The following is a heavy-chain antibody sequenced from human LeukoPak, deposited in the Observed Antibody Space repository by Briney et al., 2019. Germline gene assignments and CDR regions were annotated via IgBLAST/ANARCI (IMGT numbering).Heavy chain of an antibody. D-gene: IGHD6-13*01. CDR3: ATIYSEQLRSWFDP. CDR2: ISAYNSNT. J-gene: IGHJ5*02. Sequence: ASVKVSCKASGYTFTSYGINWVRQAPGQGLEWMGWISAYNSNTHYAQKFQGRVTMTEDTSTDTAYMELSSLRSEDTAVYYCATIYSEQLRSWFDPWGQGTLVTVSS. V-gene: IGHV1-18*01. CDR1: GYTFTSYG.